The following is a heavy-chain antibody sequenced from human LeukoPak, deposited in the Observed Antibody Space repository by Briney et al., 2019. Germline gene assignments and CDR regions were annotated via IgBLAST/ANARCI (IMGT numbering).Heavy chain of an antibody. J-gene: IGHJ6*02. Sequence: EASVKVSCKASGGTFSRYAINWVRQAPGQGLEWMGGIIPIFGTANYAQKFQGRVTITADESTSTAYMELSSLRSEDTAVYYCARGAVTSYYYYYGMDVWGQGTTVTVSS. CDR3: ARGAVTSYYYYYGMDV. D-gene: IGHD5-18*01. V-gene: IGHV1-69*13. CDR2: IIPIFGTA. CDR1: GGTFSRYA.